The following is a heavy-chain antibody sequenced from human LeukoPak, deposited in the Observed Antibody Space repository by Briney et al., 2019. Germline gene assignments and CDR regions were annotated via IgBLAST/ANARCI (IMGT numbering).Heavy chain of an antibody. CDR3: AHRRAAAGTGDAFDI. CDR1: GFSLRTRGVG. Sequence: SGPTLVNPTQTLTLTCTFSGFSLRTRGVGVGWIRQPPGKALEWLSLIYWDDDKRYSPSLKSRLTITQDTSKNQVVLTMTNMDPVDTATYYCAHRRAAAGTGDAFDIWGQGTMVTVSS. V-gene: IGHV2-5*02. D-gene: IGHD6-13*01. J-gene: IGHJ3*02. CDR2: IYWDDDK.